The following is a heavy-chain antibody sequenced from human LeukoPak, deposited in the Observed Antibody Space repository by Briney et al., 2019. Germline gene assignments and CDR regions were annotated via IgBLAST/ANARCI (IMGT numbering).Heavy chain of an antibody. D-gene: IGHD3-9*01. CDR3: ARDPAYDILTGFLDY. CDR1: GFTFSDYY. CDR2: ISSSSSYT. Sequence: GGSLRLPCAASGFTFSDYYMSWIRQAPGKGLEWVSYISSSSSYTNYADSVKGRFTISRDNAKNSLYLQMNSLRAEDTAVYYCARDPAYDILTGFLDYWGQGTLVTVSS. J-gene: IGHJ4*02. V-gene: IGHV3-11*05.